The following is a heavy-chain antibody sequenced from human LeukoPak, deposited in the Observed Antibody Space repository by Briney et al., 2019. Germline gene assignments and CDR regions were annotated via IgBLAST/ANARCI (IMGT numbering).Heavy chain of an antibody. D-gene: IGHD1-26*01. CDR3: ARVRVGATKVNALDY. CDR1: GFTFSSYS. Sequence: GGSLRLSCAASGFTFSSYSMNWVRQAPRKGLEWVSSISSSSSYIYYADSVKGRFTISRDNAKNSLYLQMNSPRAEDTAVYYCARVRVGATKVNALDYWGQGTLVTVSS. V-gene: IGHV3-21*01. CDR2: ISSSSSYI. J-gene: IGHJ4*02.